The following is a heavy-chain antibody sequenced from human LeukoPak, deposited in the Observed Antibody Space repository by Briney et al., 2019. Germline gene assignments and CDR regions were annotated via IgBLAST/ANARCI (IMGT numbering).Heavy chain of an antibody. CDR2: IYTSGST. J-gene: IGHJ4*02. V-gene: IGHV4-4*07. D-gene: IGHD2-2*02. CDR1: GGSISSYY. Sequence: SETLSLTCTVSGGSISSYYWSWIRQPAGKGLEWIGRIYTSGSTNYNPSLKSRVTTSVDTSKNQFSLKLSSVTAADTAVYYCARVGYCSSTSCYTGLDYFDYWGQGTLVTVSS. CDR3: ARVGYCSSTSCYTGLDYFDY.